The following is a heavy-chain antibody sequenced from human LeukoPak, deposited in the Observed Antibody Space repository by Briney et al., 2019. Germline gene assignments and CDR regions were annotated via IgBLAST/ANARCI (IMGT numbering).Heavy chain of an antibody. V-gene: IGHV3-7*01. CDR3: ASGFLDDFWSGYF. CDR2: IKQDGSEK. CDR1: GFTFSTYW. Sequence: GGSLRLSCAASGFTFSTYWMSWVRQAPGKGLEGVANIKQDGSEKYYVDSVKGRFTISRDNAKKSLYLQMNSLRAEDTAVYCCASGFLDDFWSGYFWGQGTLVTVSS. D-gene: IGHD3-3*01. J-gene: IGHJ4*02.